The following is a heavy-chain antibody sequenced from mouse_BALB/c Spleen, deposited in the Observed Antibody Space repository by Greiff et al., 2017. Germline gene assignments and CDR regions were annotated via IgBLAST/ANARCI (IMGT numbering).Heavy chain of an antibody. V-gene: IGHV1S127*01. CDR1: GYTFTSYW. D-gene: IGHD2-4*01. Sequence: VQLQQPGAELVKPGASVKMSCKASGYTFTSYWMHWVKQRPGQGLEWIGVIDPSDSYTSYNQKFKGKATLTVDTSSSTAYMQLSSLTSEDSAVYYCTREHDYDGAMDYWGQGTSVTVSS. J-gene: IGHJ4*01. CDR3: TREHDYDGAMDY. CDR2: IDPSDSYT.